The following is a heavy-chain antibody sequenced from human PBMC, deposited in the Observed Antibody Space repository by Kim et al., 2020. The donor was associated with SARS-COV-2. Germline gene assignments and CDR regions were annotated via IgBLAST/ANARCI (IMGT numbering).Heavy chain of an antibody. CDR3: ARARYSSSSAALDY. Sequence: TPSPKSRVTISVDKSKNQFSLKLTSVTAADTAVFYCARARYSSSSAALDYWGQGTLVTVSS. D-gene: IGHD6-6*01. V-gene: IGHV4-4*02. J-gene: IGHJ4*02.